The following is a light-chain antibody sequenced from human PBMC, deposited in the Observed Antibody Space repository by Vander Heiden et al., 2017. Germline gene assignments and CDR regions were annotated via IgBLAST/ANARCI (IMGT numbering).Light chain of an antibody. V-gene: IGLV1-44*01. CDR3: AAWDDSLNAWV. CDR1: SYNIGSNT. CDR2: SNN. Sequence: QSVLTQPPSASGTPGQRVTISCSGSSYNIGSNTGNWYQHLPGTAPKLLIYSNNQRPSGVPDRFSGSKFGTSASLASSGLQSEDEADYYCAAWDDSLNAWVFGGGTKLTVL. J-gene: IGLJ3*02.